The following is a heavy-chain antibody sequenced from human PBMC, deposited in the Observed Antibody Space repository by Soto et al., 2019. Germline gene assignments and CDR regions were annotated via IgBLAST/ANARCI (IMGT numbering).Heavy chain of an antibody. CDR3: ARVALRVVAATTAFDY. CDR2: IRHRANSYTT. V-gene: IGHV3-72*01. D-gene: IGHD2-15*01. CDR1: GFTFSDHY. J-gene: IGHJ4*02. Sequence: EVQVVESGGGLVQPGGSLRLSCAASGFTFSDHYMDWVRQAPGKGLEWVGRIRHRANSYTTAFAASVKGRFALSRDDSKNSVDMQMNSLKTEDTAVYYCARVALRVVAATTAFDYWGQGTLVTVSS.